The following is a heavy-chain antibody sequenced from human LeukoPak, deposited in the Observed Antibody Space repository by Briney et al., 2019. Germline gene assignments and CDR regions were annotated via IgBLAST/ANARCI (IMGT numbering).Heavy chain of an antibody. Sequence: GGSLRLSCAASGFTFSSYSMNWVRQAPGKGLEWVSSISSSISYIYYADSVKGRFTISRDNAKNSLYLQMNSLRAEDTAVYYCAKGKYYYDSSPEDYWGQGTLVTVSS. J-gene: IGHJ4*02. CDR3: AKGKYYYDSSPEDY. CDR2: ISSSISYI. V-gene: IGHV3-21*01. CDR1: GFTFSSYS. D-gene: IGHD3-22*01.